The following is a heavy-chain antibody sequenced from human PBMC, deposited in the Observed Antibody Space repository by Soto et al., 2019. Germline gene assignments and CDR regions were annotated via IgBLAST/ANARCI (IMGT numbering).Heavy chain of an antibody. V-gene: IGHV1-18*01. Sequence: EASVKVSCKASGYTFTSYGISWVRQAPGQGLEWMGWISAYNGNTNYAQKLQGRVTMTTDTSTSTAYMELRSLRSDDTAVYYCARTRSVVRSSGWYDYWGQGTLVTVSS. D-gene: IGHD6-19*01. CDR1: GYTFTSYG. CDR2: ISAYNGNT. J-gene: IGHJ4*02. CDR3: ARTRSVVRSSGWYDY.